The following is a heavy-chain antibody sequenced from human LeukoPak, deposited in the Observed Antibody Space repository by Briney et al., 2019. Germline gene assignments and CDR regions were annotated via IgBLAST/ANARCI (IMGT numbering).Heavy chain of an antibody. D-gene: IGHD1-26*01. J-gene: IGHJ3*02. CDR2: INPSGGST. CDR1: GYTFTGYY. V-gene: IGHV1-46*01. CDR3: ARDPLVGATTRNAFDI. Sequence: GASVKVSCKASGYTFTGYYMHWVRQAPGQGLEWMGIINPSGGSTSYAQKFQGRVTMTRDMSTSTVYMELSSLRSEDTAVYYCARDPLVGATTRNAFDIWGQGTMVTVSS.